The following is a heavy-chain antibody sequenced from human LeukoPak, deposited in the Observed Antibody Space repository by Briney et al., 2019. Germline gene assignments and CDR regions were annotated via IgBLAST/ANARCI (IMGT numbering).Heavy chain of an antibody. D-gene: IGHD3-22*01. CDR1: GGSIINYY. V-gene: IGHV4-4*07. J-gene: IGHJ6*03. CDR3: AXXXYYDSTGYSPGYYMDV. CDR2: IYITGST. Sequence: SETLSLTCSVAGGSIINYYWSWIRQSAGTGLEWVGRIYITGSTTYNPSLESRLSMSVDKSKNQSSLRMRSVSAADTAVYYCAXXXYYDSTGYSPGYYMDVWGKGITVTVSS.